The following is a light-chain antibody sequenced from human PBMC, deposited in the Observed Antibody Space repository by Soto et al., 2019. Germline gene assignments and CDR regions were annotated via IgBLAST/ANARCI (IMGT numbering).Light chain of an antibody. J-gene: IGKJ1*01. CDR1: QSVSNNY. CDR2: GAS. Sequence: IRLTQSPGSLTLSPGERATLSCRASQSVSNNYLAWYKQKPRQAPRRLIYGASNRATGIPDRLSGSASGTEFPLTISRMQPEDFAVDYCQQYGSPGTFGQGTKVDIK. V-gene: IGKV3-20*01. CDR3: QQYGSPGT.